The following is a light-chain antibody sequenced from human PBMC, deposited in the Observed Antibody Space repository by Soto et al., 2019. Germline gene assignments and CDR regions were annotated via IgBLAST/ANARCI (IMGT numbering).Light chain of an antibody. CDR1: QDIDNS. CDR2: AVS. Sequence: IQLTQSPSSLSASVGATVTITCRAIQDIDNSLNWYQHKPGKAPKLLVYAVSFLETGVPSRFSGRGSGTVFSLTINSLQSDDFATYYCQQHDCRPTMTFGQGTRVDSK. V-gene: IGKV1-33*01. CDR3: QQHDCRPTMT. J-gene: IGKJ5*01.